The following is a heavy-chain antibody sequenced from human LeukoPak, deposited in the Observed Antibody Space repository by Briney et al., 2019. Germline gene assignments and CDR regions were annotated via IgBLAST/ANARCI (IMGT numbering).Heavy chain of an antibody. J-gene: IGHJ4*02. D-gene: IGHD3-9*01. CDR3: ARETVRVLRYFDWLDYFDY. CDR1: GYTFTGYY. Sequence: ASVKVSCKTSGYTFTGYYMHWVRQATGQGLEWMGWINPNSGGTNYAQKFQDRVSMIRDTSISTAYMHLSRLRSDDTAVYYCARETVRVLRYFDWLDYFDYWGQGTLVTVSS. V-gene: IGHV1-2*02. CDR2: INPNSGGT.